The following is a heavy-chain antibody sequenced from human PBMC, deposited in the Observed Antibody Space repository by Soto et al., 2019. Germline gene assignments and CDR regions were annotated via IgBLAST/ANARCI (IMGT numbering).Heavy chain of an antibody. CDR2: IYYSGST. J-gene: IGHJ5*01. D-gene: IGHD3-16*02. V-gene: IGHV4-59*01. CDR3: ARVPSIHYDYIWGSYRYNWFDS. Sequence: SETLSLTCTVSGGSISSYYWSWIRQPPGKGLEWIGYIYYSGSTNYNPSLKSRVTISVDTSKNQFSLKLSSVTAADTAVYYCARVPSIHYDYIWGSYRYNWFDSWGQGTLVTVSS. CDR1: GGSISSYY.